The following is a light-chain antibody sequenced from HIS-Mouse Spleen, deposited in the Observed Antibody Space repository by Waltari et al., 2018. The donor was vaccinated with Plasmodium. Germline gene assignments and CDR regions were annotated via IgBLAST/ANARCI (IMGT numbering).Light chain of an antibody. V-gene: IGLV2-11*01. Sequence: QSALTQPRSVPGSPGPYVPIPCTDTSSAVGAYNYVSWYQQHPGKAPKLMIYDVSKRPSGVPDRFSGSKSGNTASLTISGLQAEDEADYYCCSYAGSYTYVFGTGTKVTVL. J-gene: IGLJ1*01. CDR2: DVS. CDR3: CSYAGSYTYV. CDR1: SSAVGAYNY.